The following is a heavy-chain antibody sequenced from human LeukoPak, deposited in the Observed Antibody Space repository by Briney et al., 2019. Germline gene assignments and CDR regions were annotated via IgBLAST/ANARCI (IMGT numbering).Heavy chain of an antibody. J-gene: IGHJ6*02. D-gene: IGHD6-13*01. CDR3: ARVTSSWADYSYYGLDV. CDR2: INPNSGGT. CDR1: GYSFTGYY. V-gene: IGHV1-2*02. Sequence: ASVKVSCKASGYSFTGYYMNWMRQAPGQGLEWMGWINPNSGGTNYAQRFQGRVTMTRDTSISTAYMELTRLTSDDTAVYYCARVTSSWADYSYYGLDVWGQGTTVTVSS.